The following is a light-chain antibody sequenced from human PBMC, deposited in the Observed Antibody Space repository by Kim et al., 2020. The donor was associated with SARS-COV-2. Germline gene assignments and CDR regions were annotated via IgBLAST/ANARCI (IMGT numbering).Light chain of an antibody. V-gene: IGKV3-20*01. CDR3: QQYGSSST. CDR2: GAS. J-gene: IGKJ5*01. CDR1: QSVSSSY. Sequence: FAPGERATPPCRASQSVSSSYLAWYQQKPGQAPRLLIYGASSRATGIPDRFSGSGSGTDFTLTISRLEPEDFAVYYCQQYGSSSTFGQGTRLEIK.